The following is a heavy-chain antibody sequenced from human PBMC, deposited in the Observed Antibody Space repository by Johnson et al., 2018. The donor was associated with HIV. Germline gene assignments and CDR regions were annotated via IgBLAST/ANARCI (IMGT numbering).Heavy chain of an antibody. CDR2: IYSGGST. Sequence: VQLVESGGGLVKPGGSLRLSCAASGFTVSNNYMTWVRQAPGKGLEWVSLIYSGGSTYYADSVKGRFTISRDNSKNTLYLQMNSLRAEDTAVYYCATSGDKYSSNWGDAFDIWGQGTMVTGSS. J-gene: IGHJ3*02. D-gene: IGHD6-13*01. V-gene: IGHV3-66*01. CDR3: ATSGDKYSSNWGDAFDI. CDR1: GFTVSNNY.